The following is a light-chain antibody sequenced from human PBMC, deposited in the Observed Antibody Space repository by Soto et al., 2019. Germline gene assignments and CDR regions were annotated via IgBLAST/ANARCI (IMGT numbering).Light chain of an antibody. CDR3: QQYNNWPPRT. Sequence: EIVMTQSPATLSVSPGDRATLSCRANQSVRSNLAWYQQRPGQAPRLLIYGASTRAAGVPARFSGRGSGTEFTLTISSLQSEDFAVYYCQQYNNWPPRTFGQGTKVEVK. V-gene: IGKV3-15*01. J-gene: IGKJ1*01. CDR1: QSVRSN. CDR2: GAS.